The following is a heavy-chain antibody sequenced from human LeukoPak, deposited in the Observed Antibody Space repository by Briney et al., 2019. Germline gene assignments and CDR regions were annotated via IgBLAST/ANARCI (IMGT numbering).Heavy chain of an antibody. J-gene: IGHJ4*02. V-gene: IGHV4-59*01. CDR3: ARELPESGSHGI. Sequence: PSETLSLTCTVSGGSISSYYWSWIRQPPGKGLEWIGFIYYSGTTNYNPSLKSRVTISVDTSKNQFSLRLSSVTAADTAVYYCARELPESGSHGICGQGTLVTVSS. CDR2: IYYSGTT. D-gene: IGHD3-22*01. CDR1: GGSISSYY.